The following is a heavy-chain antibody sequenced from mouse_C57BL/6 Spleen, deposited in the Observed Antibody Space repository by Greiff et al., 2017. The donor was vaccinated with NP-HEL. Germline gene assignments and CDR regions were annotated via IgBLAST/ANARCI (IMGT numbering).Heavy chain of an antibody. D-gene: IGHD1-1*01. CDR2: ISGGGGNT. V-gene: IGHV5-9*01. CDR3: ARQRDYYGSSTGYFDV. Sequence: EVMLVESGGGLVKPGGSLKLSCAASGFTFSSYTMSWVRQTPEKRLEWVATISGGGGNTYYPDSVKGRFTISRDNAKNTLYLQMSSLRSEDTALYYCARQRDYYGSSTGYFDVWGTGTTVTVSS. J-gene: IGHJ1*03. CDR1: GFTFSSYT.